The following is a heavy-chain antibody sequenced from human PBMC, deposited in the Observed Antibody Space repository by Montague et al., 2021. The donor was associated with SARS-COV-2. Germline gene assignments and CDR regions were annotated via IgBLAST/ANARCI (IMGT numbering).Heavy chain of an antibody. CDR1: GGSLSSFY. V-gene: IGHV4-59*01. CDR3: ARVAECDVLSVYYYGLDV. J-gene: IGHJ6*02. Sequence: SETLSLTCSVSGGSLSSFYWSWIRQPPGKGLEYIGYIHYNGSTNFSPSLNSRVSISLDTSMNQFSLNLRSVTTADTAVYYCARVAECDVLSVYYYGLDVWGQGTMVTVSS. D-gene: IGHD2-21*01. CDR2: IHYNGST.